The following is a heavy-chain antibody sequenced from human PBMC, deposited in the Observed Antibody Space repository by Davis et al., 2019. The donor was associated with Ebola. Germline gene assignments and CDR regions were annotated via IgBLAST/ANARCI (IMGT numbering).Heavy chain of an antibody. CDR3: AAEASPGSDAFDI. CDR2: ISAYNGNT. CDR1: GGTFSSYA. J-gene: IGHJ3*02. V-gene: IGHV1-18*01. Sequence: ASVKVSCKASGGTFSSYAISWVRQAPGQGLEWMGWISAYNGNTNYAQKLQGRVTMTTDTSTSTAYMELSSLKSEDTAVYYCAAEASPGSDAFDIWGQGTMVAVSS.